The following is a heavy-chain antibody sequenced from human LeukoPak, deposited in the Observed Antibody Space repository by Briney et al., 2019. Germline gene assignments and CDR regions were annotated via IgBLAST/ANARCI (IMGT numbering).Heavy chain of an antibody. D-gene: IGHD2-21*02. Sequence: GASVKVSFKASGGMFSTYAISWVRQAPGQGPEWMGGIIPISTTANYAQKFQGRVTITSDEFTRTAYMEVYSLKCEDTAVYYCTIGPFCGVDCYAVDYWGQGTLVTVSS. CDR2: IIPISTTA. J-gene: IGHJ4*02. V-gene: IGHV1-69*13. CDR3: TIGPFCGVDCYAVDY. CDR1: GGMFSTYA.